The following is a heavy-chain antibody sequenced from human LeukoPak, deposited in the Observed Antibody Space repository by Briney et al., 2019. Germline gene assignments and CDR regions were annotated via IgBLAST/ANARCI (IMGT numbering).Heavy chain of an antibody. J-gene: IGHJ4*02. CDR3: ARGGGSSDLFDY. V-gene: IGHV4-39*07. Sequence: SETLSLTCTVSGGSISSYYWGWIRQPPGKGLEWIGSIYHSGSTYYNPSLKSRVTMSVDTSKNQFSLKLSSVTAADTAVYYCARGGGSSDLFDYWGQGTLVTVSS. CDR1: GGSISSYY. D-gene: IGHD6-6*01. CDR2: IYHSGST.